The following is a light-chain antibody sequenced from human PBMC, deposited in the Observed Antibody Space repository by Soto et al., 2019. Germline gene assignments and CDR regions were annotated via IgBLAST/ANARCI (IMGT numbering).Light chain of an antibody. V-gene: IGKV3-15*01. CDR2: GAS. Sequence: EIVMTQSPATLSVSPGERATLSCRASQSISTNLAWYQQKPGQAPRLLIYGASTRATGIPARFSGSGSGTDFTLTISSLHSKDFAVYNCQQNKNWPPLTFGGGPRWKSN. CDR3: QQNKNWPPLT. CDR1: QSISTN. J-gene: IGKJ4*01.